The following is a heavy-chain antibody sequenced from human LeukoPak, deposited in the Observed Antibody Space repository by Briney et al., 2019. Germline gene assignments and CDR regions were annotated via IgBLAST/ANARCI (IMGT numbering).Heavy chain of an antibody. CDR2: INPNSGGT. V-gene: IGHV1-2*02. D-gene: IGHD3/OR15-3a*01. J-gene: IGHJ5*02. Sequence: ASVKVSCKASGYTFTGYYMHWVRQAPGQGLEWMGWINPNSGGTNYAQKFQGRVTMTRDTSINTAYMELSRLRSDDTAVYYCARSDWTTRVSGNWFDPWGQGTLVTVSS. CDR1: GYTFTGYY. CDR3: ARSDWTTRVSGNWFDP.